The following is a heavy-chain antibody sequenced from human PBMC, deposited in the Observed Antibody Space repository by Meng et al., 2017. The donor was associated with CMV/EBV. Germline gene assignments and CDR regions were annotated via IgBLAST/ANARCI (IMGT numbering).Heavy chain of an antibody. CDR1: GGTFSSYD. CDR3: ARQLRLGELSPFDY. Sequence: QVQLVQSGAEGKKPGSSVKVSSSASGGTFSSYDNSWVQQAPGQGREWMGGIIPIFGTANYAQKFQSRVTITADESTSTAYMELSSLRSEDTAVYYCARQLRLGELSPFDYWGQGTLVTVSS. J-gene: IGHJ4*02. CDR2: IIPIFGTA. D-gene: IGHD3-16*02. V-gene: IGHV1-69*12.